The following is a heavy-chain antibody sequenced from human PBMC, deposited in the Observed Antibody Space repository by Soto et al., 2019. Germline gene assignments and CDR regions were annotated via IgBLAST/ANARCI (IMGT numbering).Heavy chain of an antibody. CDR3: ARVETAGIAAAASHDYYYYYGMDV. V-gene: IGHV6-1*01. CDR1: GDSVSSNSAA. D-gene: IGHD6-13*01. J-gene: IGHJ6*02. CDR2: TYYRSKWYN. Sequence: SQTLSLTCAISGDSVSSNSAAWNWIRQSPSRGLEWLGRTYYRSKWYNDYAVSVKSRITINPDTSKNQFSLQLNSVTPEDTAVYYCARVETAGIAAAASHDYYYYYGMDVWGQGTTVTVSS.